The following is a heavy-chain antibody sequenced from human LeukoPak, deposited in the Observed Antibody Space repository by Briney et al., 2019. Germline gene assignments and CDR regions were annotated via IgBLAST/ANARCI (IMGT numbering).Heavy chain of an antibody. CDR1: GFTLSSYS. Sequence: PGGSLRLSCAASGFTLSSYSMTWVRQAPGKGLEWVSSISSSSSYIYYADSVKGRFTISRDNAKNSLYLQMNSLRAEDTAVYYCATAKVRDYDSSGYYLFGYWGQGTLVTVSS. CDR3: ATAKVRDYDSSGYYLFGY. J-gene: IGHJ4*02. V-gene: IGHV3-21*01. D-gene: IGHD3-22*01. CDR2: ISSSSSYI.